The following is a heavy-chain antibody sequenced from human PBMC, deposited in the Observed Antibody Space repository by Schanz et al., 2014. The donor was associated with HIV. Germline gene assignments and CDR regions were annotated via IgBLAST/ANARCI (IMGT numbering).Heavy chain of an antibody. J-gene: IGHJ5*02. V-gene: IGHV1-18*01. D-gene: IGHD2-2*03. Sequence: QVQLVQSGAEVKKPGASVKVSCKAPGYSFNDYGVSWMRQAPGQGLEWMGWISGYNGNTDYAQKFQGRVTMTRNTSISTAYMELSSLRSEDTAVYYCAREVDIVVVPAAIVGWFDPWGQGTLVTVSS. CDR1: GYSFNDYG. CDR2: ISGYNGNT. CDR3: AREVDIVVVPAAIVGWFDP.